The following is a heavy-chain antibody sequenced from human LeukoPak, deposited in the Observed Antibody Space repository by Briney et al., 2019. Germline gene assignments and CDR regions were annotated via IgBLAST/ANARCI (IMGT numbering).Heavy chain of an antibody. CDR3: ARGGYYGSGNDFRFDP. Sequence: SETLSLTCTVSGGSISSYYWSWIRQPPGKGPEWIGYIYYSGSTNYNPSLKSRVTISVDTSKNQFSLKLKSVTAADTAVYYCARGGYYGSGNDFRFDPWGQGTLVTVSS. D-gene: IGHD3-10*01. V-gene: IGHV4-59*01. J-gene: IGHJ5*02. CDR2: IYYSGST. CDR1: GGSISSYY.